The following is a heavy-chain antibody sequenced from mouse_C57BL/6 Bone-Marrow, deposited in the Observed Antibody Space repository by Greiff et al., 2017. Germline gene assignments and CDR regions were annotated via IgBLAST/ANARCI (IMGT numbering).Heavy chain of an antibody. D-gene: IGHD1-1*01. CDR2: IDPSDSYT. Sequence: VQLQQPGAELVRPGTSVKLSCKASGYTFTSYWMHWVKQRPGQGLEWIGVIDPSDSYTNYNQKFKGKATLTVDTSSSTAYMQLSSLTSEDSAVYYCASFTTVVAHYYAMDYWGQGTSVTVSS. CDR1: GYTFTSYW. J-gene: IGHJ4*01. V-gene: IGHV1-59*01. CDR3: ASFTTVVAHYYAMDY.